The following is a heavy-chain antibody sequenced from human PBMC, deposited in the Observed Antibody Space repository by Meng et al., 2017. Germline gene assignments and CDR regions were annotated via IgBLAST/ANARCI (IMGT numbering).Heavy chain of an antibody. CDR3: ARDEDISAAGKLFGDY. V-gene: IGHV1-2*06. Sequence: QVQRVQSWAAVKKPGASVKVSCKSSGYNFPDYYIHWGRRAPGQGLEWMGRINPKSGDTHYAQKFQARVTMTGDTSISTAYMELSGLRSDDTAMYYCARDEDISAAGKLFGDYWGQGTLVTVSS. CDR1: GYNFPDYY. CDR2: INPKSGDT. J-gene: IGHJ4*02. D-gene: IGHD6-25*01.